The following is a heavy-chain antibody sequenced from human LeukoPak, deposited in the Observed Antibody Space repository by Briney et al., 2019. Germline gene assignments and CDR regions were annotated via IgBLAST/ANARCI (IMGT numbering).Heavy chain of an antibody. V-gene: IGHV3-74*01. D-gene: IGHD2-2*01. CDR2: INTDGSST. CDR1: GFTFSSYW. Sequence: GGSLRLSCAASGFTFSSYWMHWAPQAPGRGRVWVSRINTDGSSTSYADSVKGRFTISRHNAKNTLYLQMNSLRAEDTAVYYCARAPAAYFDYWGQGTLVTVSS. J-gene: IGHJ4*02. CDR3: ARAPAAYFDY.